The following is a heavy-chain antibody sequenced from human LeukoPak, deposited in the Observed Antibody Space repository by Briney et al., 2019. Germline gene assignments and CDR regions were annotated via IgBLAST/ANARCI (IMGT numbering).Heavy chain of an antibody. D-gene: IGHD6-19*01. CDR2: IYTSGST. CDR1: GGSISSGSYY. J-gene: IGHJ1*01. Sequence: PSETLSLTCTVSGGSISSGSYYWSWIRQPAGKGLEWIGRIYTSGSTNYNPSLKSRVTISVDTSKNQFSLKLSSVTAADTAVYYCARASYSSGLGGRIPVGDPVGPAEYFQHWGQGTLVTVSS. V-gene: IGHV4-61*02. CDR3: ARASYSSGLGGRIPVGDPVGPAEYFQH.